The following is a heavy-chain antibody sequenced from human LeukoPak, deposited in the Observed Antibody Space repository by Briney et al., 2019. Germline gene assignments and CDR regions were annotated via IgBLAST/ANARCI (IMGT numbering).Heavy chain of an antibody. CDR3: ARMEEHYYYYGMDV. D-gene: IGHD1-26*01. V-gene: IGHV3-64*01. CDR1: GFTFSSYA. Sequence: GGSLRLSCAASGFTFSSYAMHWVRQAPGKGLEYVSAISSNGGSTYYANSVKGRFTISRDNSKNTLYLQMGSLRAEDMAVYYCARMEEHYYYYGMDVWGQGTTVTVSS. CDR2: ISSNGGST. J-gene: IGHJ6*02.